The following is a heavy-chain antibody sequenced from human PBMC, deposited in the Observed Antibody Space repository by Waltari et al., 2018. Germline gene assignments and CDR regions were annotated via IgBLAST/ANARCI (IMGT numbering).Heavy chain of an antibody. D-gene: IGHD7-27*01. CDR1: GFTFSSYA. Sequence: EVQLLESGGGLVQPGGSLRLSCAASGFTFSSYAMGWVRQAPGKGLEWVSVIYSGGSTYYADSVKGRFTISRDNSKNTLYLQMNSLRAEDTAVYYCAKDAWAAFDIWGQGTMVTVSS. CDR3: AKDAWAAFDI. CDR2: IYSGGST. J-gene: IGHJ3*02. V-gene: IGHV3-23*03.